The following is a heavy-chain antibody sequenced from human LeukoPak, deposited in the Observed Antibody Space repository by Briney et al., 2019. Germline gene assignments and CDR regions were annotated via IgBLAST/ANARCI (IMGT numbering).Heavy chain of an antibody. J-gene: IGHJ4*02. Sequence: SETLSLTCTVSGGSITSHYWSWMRQPPGKGLEWIGYFYYSGSSSYNPSLKSRVSISVDTSKSQFSLKLSSVTAADTAVYYCARNGGDHWGQGTLVTVSS. CDR1: GGSITSHY. D-gene: IGHD3-16*01. CDR3: ARNGGDH. CDR2: FYYSGSS. V-gene: IGHV4-59*11.